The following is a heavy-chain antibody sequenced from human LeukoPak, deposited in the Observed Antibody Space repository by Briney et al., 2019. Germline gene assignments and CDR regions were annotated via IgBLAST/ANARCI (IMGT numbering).Heavy chain of an antibody. V-gene: IGHV3-74*01. CDR3: ADLGDYGVG. D-gene: IGHD4-17*01. Sequence: GGSLRLSCAASGFTFSIYWMHWVRQAPGKGLVWVSRINSDGRSTNYADSVKGRFTISRDNAKNTLHLQMNSLRAEDTAVYYCADLGDYGVGWGQGTLVTVSS. CDR2: INSDGRST. CDR1: GFTFSIYW. J-gene: IGHJ4*02.